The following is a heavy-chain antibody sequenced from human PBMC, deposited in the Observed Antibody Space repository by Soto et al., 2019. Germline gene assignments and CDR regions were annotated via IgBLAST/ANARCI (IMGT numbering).Heavy chain of an antibody. CDR1: GYSFTSYW. D-gene: IGHD3-22*01. Sequence: GESLKISCKGSGYSFTSYWIGWVRQMPGKGLEWMGIIYPGDSDTRYSPSFQGQVTISADKSISTAYLQWSSLKASDTAMYYCARLVYYDSSGYWAHFMDVWGQGTTVTVSS. CDR3: ARLVYYDSSGYWAHFMDV. V-gene: IGHV5-51*01. CDR2: IYPGDSDT. J-gene: IGHJ6*02.